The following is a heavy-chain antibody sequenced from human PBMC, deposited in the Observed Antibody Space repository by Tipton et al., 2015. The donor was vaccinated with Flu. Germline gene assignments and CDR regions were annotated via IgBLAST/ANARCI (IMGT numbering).Heavy chain of an antibody. CDR2: IRSRKYGGTV. CDR3: TRGPPGEQQRYFQH. V-gene: IGHV3-49*04. D-gene: IGHD6-13*01. Sequence: VQLVQSGGGWVQPGRSLRVSCTSSGFIFGDYAMSWVRQAPGKGLEWVGLIRSRKYGGTVEYAASVKGRFTISRDDSKSIAYLQMNSLKTEDTAVYYCTRGPPGEQQRYFQHWGQGTLVTVSS. CDR1: GFIFGDYA. J-gene: IGHJ1*01.